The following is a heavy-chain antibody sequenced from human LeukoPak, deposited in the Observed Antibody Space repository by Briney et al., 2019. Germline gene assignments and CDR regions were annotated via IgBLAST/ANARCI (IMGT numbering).Heavy chain of an antibody. V-gene: IGHV3-23*01. CDR1: GFTFSSYA. D-gene: IGHD3-3*01. J-gene: IGHJ4*02. CDR2: ISGSGGST. Sequence: GGSLRLSCAASGFTFSSYAMSWVRQAPGKGLEWVSAISGSGGSTYYADSVKGRFTISRDNSKNTLYLQMNSLGAEDTAVYYCAKGIPSYYDFWSGYSYFDYWGQGTLVTVSS. CDR3: AKGIPSYYDFWSGYSYFDY.